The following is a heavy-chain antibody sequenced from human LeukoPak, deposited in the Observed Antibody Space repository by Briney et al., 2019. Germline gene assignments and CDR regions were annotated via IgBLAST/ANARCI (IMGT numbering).Heavy chain of an antibody. CDR2: ISYDGSNK. CDR3: ARDRGSGSYRAFDI. CDR1: GFTFSSYV. V-gene: IGHV3-30*04. J-gene: IGHJ3*02. Sequence: PGGSLRLSCAASGFTFSSYVIHWVRQAPGKGLDWVAVISYDGSNKYYADSVKGRFTISRDNSKNTLYLQMNSLRVVDTAVYYCARDRGSGSYRAFDIWGQGTMVTVSS. D-gene: IGHD1-26*01.